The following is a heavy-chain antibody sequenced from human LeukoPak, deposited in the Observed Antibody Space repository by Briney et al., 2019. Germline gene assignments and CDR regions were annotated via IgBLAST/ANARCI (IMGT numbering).Heavy chain of an antibody. CDR1: GYTFTRYF. J-gene: IGHJ3*02. V-gene: IGHV1-46*01. Sequence: ASVKVSCKASGYTFTRYFMHWVRQAPGQGLEWMGIINPSGGSTSYAQKFQDRVTMTRDTSTSTVYMELNSLRSEDTAVYYCARATWYGGNPSGAFDIWGQGTMVTVSS. CDR2: INPSGGST. CDR3: ARATWYGGNPSGAFDI. D-gene: IGHD4/OR15-4a*01.